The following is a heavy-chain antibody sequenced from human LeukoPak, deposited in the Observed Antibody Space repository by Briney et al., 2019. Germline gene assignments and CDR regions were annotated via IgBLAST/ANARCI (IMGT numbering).Heavy chain of an antibody. V-gene: IGHV4-59*08. D-gene: IGHD3-16*01. Sequence: SETLPLTCTVSGGSISSYFWSWIRQPPGKGLEWIGYIDYSGSTNYNPSLKSRVTISVDTSKNQFSLKLSSVTAADTAVYFCARSSFGRPDVWGQGTTVTVSS. CDR1: GGSISSYF. J-gene: IGHJ6*02. CDR3: ARSSFGRPDV. CDR2: IDYSGST.